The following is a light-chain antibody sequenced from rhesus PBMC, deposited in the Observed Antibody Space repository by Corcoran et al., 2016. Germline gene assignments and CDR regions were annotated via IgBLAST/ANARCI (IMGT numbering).Light chain of an antibody. Sequence: QAAPTQSPSVSGSPGQSVTFSCTGTRIEIGGYNRAAWYQQHPGKAPKLMIYEVSKRPSGVSDRFSGSKSGNTASLTIAGLQAEDEADYYCSSYASSCTFIFGAGTRLTVL. CDR2: EVS. CDR3: SSYASSCTFI. CDR1: RIEIGGYNR. V-gene: IGLV2-13*03. J-gene: IGLJ1*01.